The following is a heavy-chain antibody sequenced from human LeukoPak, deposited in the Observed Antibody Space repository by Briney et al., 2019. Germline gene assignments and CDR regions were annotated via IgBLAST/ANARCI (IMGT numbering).Heavy chain of an antibody. V-gene: IGHV1-8*01. CDR2: MSPNSGDT. CDR1: GYAFTSHD. Sequence: ASVKVSCKASGYAFTSHDINWVRQATGQGLEWMGWMSPNSGDTGYAQKFQGRVTMTSDSSISTAYMELSSLRSEDTAIYYCVRTPPNWGFDYWGQGTLVTVSS. J-gene: IGHJ4*02. D-gene: IGHD7-27*01. CDR3: VRTPPNWGFDY.